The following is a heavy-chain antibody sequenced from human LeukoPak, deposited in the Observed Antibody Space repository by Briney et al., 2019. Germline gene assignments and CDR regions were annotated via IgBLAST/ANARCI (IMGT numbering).Heavy chain of an antibody. Sequence: GASVKISCKGSGYIFTNYWIGWVRQMPGKGLEWMGIIYPGDSKTRYSPSFQGQVTISADKSTSTAYLQWSSLKASDTAMYYCARHEPYYFGSGSHFDYWGQGTLVTVSS. CDR2: IYPGDSKT. CDR3: ARHEPYYFGSGSHFDY. J-gene: IGHJ4*02. CDR1: GYIFTNYW. V-gene: IGHV5-51*01. D-gene: IGHD3-10*01.